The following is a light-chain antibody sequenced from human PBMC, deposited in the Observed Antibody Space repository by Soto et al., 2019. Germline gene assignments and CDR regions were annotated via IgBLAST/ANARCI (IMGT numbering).Light chain of an antibody. CDR3: QQYYSYPIT. CDR1: QGISSY. V-gene: IGKV1-8*01. Sequence: AIRMTQSPSSFSASTGDRVTITCRASQGISSYLAWYQQKPGKAPKLLIYAASTLQSGGPSSISGSGSGTDLTLTISCLQSEDFATYYCQQYYSYPITFGQGTRLEIK. CDR2: AAS. J-gene: IGKJ5*01.